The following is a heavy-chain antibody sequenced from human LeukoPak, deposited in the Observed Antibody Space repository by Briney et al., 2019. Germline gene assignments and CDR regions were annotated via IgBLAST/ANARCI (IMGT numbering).Heavy chain of an antibody. D-gene: IGHD2-2*01. J-gene: IGHJ4*02. V-gene: IGHV4-31*03. CDR3: ASYCSSTSCSQQDKVFPAIGSGFDY. CDR2: IYYSGST. Sequence: SQTLSLTCSVSGGSISSGGYYWSWIRQHPGKGLEWIGYIYYSGSTYYNPSLKSRVTISVDTSKNQFSLKLSSVTAADTAVYYCASYCSSTSCSQQDKVFPAIGSGFDYWGQGTLVTVSS. CDR1: GGSISSGGYY.